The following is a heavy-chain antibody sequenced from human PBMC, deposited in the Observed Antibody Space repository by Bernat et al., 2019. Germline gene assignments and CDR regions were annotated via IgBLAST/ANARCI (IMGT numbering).Heavy chain of an antibody. Sequence: QVQLVQSGAEVKKPGASVKVSCKASGYTFTSYGISWVRQAPGQGHERMGWISAYNGNTNYAQKLQGRVTMTTNTPTSTAYMELRSLRADNTAVYYCTGDINSQYILTGYYWGGYYFDYWGQGTLVTVSS. CDR1: GYTFTSYG. D-gene: IGHD3-9*01. J-gene: IGHJ4*03. V-gene: IGHV1-18*01. CDR3: TGDINSQYILTGYYWGGYYFDY. CDR2: ISAYNGNT.